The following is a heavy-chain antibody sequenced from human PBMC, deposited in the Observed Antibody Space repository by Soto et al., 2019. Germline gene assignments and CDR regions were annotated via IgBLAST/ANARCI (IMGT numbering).Heavy chain of an antibody. CDR2: INAGNGNT. V-gene: IGHV1-3*01. J-gene: IGHJ4*02. CDR1: GYTFTSYA. CDR3: ARSGYSYGTPYYFAY. Sequence: ASVKVSCKASGYTFTSYAMHWVRQAPGQRLEWMGWINAGNGNTKYSQKFQGRVTMTTDTSTSTAYMELRSLRSDDTAVYYWARSGYSYGTPYYFAYWGQGTLVTVSS. D-gene: IGHD5-18*01.